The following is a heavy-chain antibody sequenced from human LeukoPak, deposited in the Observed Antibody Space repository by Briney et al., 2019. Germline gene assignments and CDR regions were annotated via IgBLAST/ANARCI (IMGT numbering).Heavy chain of an antibody. CDR2: IYYSGST. J-gene: IGHJ4*02. CDR1: GGAISSYY. D-gene: IGHD5-24*01. CDR3: ARQDGYNIFDY. Sequence: PSETLSLTCTVSGGAISSYYWSWVRQPPGKGLEWIGYIYYSGSTNYNPSLQSRVAISVDTSKNQFSLKLSSVTAADTAVYYCARQDGYNIFDYWGQGTLVTVSS. V-gene: IGHV4-59*01.